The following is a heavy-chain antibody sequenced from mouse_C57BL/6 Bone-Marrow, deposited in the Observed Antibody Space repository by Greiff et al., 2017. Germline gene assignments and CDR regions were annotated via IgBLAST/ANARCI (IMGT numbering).Heavy chain of an antibody. V-gene: IGHV14-1*01. CDR1: GFNIQDYY. CDR2: IDPEDGDT. D-gene: IGHD1-1*01. Sequence: VQLQQSGAELVRPGASVKLSCTASGFNIQDYYMPWVKQRPEQGLEWIGRIDPEDGDTEYAPKFQGKATMTADTSSNTAYLQLSSLTSEDTAVYYCTITTVVYWYFDVWGTGTTVTVSS. J-gene: IGHJ1*03. CDR3: TITTVVYWYFDV.